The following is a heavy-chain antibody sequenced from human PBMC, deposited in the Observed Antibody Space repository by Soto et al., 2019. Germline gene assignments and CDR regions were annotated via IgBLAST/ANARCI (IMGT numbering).Heavy chain of an antibody. J-gene: IGHJ6*02. CDR2: INPNSGGT. CDR1: GYTFTSYA. D-gene: IGHD3-16*01. Sequence: ASVKVSCKASGYTFTSYAMHWVRQAPGQRLEWMGWINPNSGGTNYAQKFQGWVTMTRDTSISTAYMELSRLRSDDTAVYYCARCCITFGYYGMDVWGQGTTVTVSS. CDR3: ARCCITFGYYGMDV. V-gene: IGHV1-2*04.